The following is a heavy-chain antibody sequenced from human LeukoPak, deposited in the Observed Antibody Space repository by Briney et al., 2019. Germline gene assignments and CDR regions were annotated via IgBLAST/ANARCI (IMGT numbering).Heavy chain of an antibody. CDR2: IHTSGST. CDR3: AREFSGTSIAARVFDS. Sequence: SETLSLTCTVSGCSITSYYWTYIRQPAGKGLEWIGRIHTSGSTNYNPSLKNRVTMSVDTSKNQFSLNLSSVPAADTARYYCAREFSGTSIAARVFDSWGQGTLVTVSS. D-gene: IGHD6-6*01. CDR1: GCSITSYY. J-gene: IGHJ4*02. V-gene: IGHV4-4*07.